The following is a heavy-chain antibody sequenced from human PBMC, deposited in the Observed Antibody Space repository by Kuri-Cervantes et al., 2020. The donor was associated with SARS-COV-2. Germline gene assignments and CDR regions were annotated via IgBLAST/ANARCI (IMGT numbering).Heavy chain of an antibody. CDR1: GGSISSSSYY. D-gene: IGHD6-19*01. V-gene: IGHV4-39*01. J-gene: IGHJ4*02. CDR2: IYYSGST. CDR3: ARRSSGWTIDY. Sequence: SETLSLTCTVSGGSISSSSYYWGWIRQPPGKGLEWIGSIYYSGSTYYNPSLKSRVTISVDTSKNQFSLKLSSVTAADTAVYCCARRSSGWTIDYWGQGTLVTVSS.